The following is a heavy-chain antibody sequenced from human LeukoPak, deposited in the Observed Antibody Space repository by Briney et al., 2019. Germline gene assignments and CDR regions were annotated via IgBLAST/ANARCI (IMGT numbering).Heavy chain of an antibody. CDR1: GFTFSSSS. CDR3: ARGAVSQGNYDY. D-gene: IGHD3-10*01. Sequence: PGGSLRLSCAAAGFTFSSSSMNWVRQTPGKGLEWVSSISGESKYIYYADSVTGRFTISRDNAKNSLYLQMNSLRAEDTAVYYCARGAVSQGNYDYWGQGTQVTVSS. CDR2: ISGESKYI. J-gene: IGHJ4*02. V-gene: IGHV3-21*01.